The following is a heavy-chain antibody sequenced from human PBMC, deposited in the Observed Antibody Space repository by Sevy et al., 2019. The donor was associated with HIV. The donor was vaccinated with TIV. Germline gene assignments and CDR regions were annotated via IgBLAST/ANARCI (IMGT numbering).Heavy chain of an antibody. J-gene: IGHJ4*02. CDR3: LRAIGSGDGF. Sequence: GGCLRLSCAASGFNFISYWMHWARQAPGKGLEWVANINQDGSKVYYVDSVRGRFTIFRDNAKNSVYLQMTSLRAEDTAVYHCLRAIGSGDGFWGQGTLVTVSS. CDR1: GFNFISYW. V-gene: IGHV3-7*01. D-gene: IGHD3-3*01. CDR2: INQDGSKV.